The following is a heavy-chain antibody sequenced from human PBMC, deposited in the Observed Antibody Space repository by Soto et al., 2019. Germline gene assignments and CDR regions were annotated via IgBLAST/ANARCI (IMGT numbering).Heavy chain of an antibody. CDR3: ARVPAMGGVISHWFDP. J-gene: IGHJ5*02. V-gene: IGHV4-59*12. D-gene: IGHD3-16*02. Sequence: ASETLSLTCTVSNGSISPYYWSWIRQPPGKGLEWIGYIYYNGNTKYNPSLKSRVTISLGTSKIEFSLRLTSVTAADTAVFFCARVPAMGGVISHWFDPWGPGTLVTVSS. CDR1: NGSISPYY. CDR2: IYYNGNT.